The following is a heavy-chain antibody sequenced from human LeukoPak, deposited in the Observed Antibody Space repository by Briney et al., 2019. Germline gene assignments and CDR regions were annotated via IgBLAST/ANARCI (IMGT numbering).Heavy chain of an antibody. CDR1: GFTFSSYG. CDR3: ARDKYSSGWYYDHYGMDV. D-gene: IGHD6-19*01. J-gene: IGHJ6*02. CDR2: IWDDGSNK. Sequence: PGGSLRLSCAASGFTFSSYGMHWVRQAPGKGLEWVAVIWDDGSNKYYADSVKGRFTMSRDNSKHALYLQMTGLRAEDTGVYYCARDKYSSGWYYDHYGMDVWGQGTTVTVSS. V-gene: IGHV3-33*01.